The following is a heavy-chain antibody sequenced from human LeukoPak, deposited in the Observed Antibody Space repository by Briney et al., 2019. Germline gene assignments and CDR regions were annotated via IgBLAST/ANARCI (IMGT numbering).Heavy chain of an antibody. Sequence: SETLSLTCTLSGASLSSYFWSWIRHPAGKGLEWIGRICTTGSTNYNTSLTSRVTMSVDTSKKQFSLKLISVTAADTAVYYCARERGRFDYWGQGTLVTVSS. D-gene: IGHD3-16*01. CDR3: ARERGRFDY. J-gene: IGHJ4*02. CDR1: GASLSSYF. CDR2: ICTTGST. V-gene: IGHV4-4*07.